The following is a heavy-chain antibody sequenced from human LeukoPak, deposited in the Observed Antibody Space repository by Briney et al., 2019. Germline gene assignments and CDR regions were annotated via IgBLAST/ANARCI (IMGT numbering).Heavy chain of an antibody. CDR2: INHSGST. D-gene: IGHD6-13*01. J-gene: IGHJ4*02. V-gene: IGHV4-34*01. CDR1: GGSFSGYY. Sequence: SETLSITCAVYGGSFSGYYWSWIRQPPGKGLEWIGEINHSGSTNYNPSLKSRVTISVDTSKNQFSLKLSSVTAADTAVYYCARGGHWQQLRSWGQGTLVTVSS. CDR3: ARGGHWQQLRS.